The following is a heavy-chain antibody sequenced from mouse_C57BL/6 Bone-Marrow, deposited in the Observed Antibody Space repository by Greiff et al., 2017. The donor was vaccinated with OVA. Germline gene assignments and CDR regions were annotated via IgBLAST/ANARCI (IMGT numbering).Heavy chain of an antibody. J-gene: IGHJ3*01. CDR1: GYAFSSYW. Sequence: VKLQESGAELVKPGASVKISCKASGYAFSSYWMNWVKQRPGKGLEWIGQIYPGDGDTNYNGKFKGKATLTADKSSSTAYMQLSSLTSEDSAVYFCARLGPSAWFAYWGQGTLVTVSA. V-gene: IGHV1-80*01. CDR2: IYPGDGDT. D-gene: IGHD4-1*01. CDR3: ARLGPSAWFAY.